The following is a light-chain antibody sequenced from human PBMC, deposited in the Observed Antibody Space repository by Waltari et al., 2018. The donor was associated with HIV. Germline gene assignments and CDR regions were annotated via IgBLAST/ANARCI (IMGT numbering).Light chain of an antibody. J-gene: IGKJ1*01. Sequence: DIVMTQSPDSLAVSLGARATINCKSSQSVLYSSSNKNYLAWYLQKPGQPPMLLIYWASTRESGVPDRFSGSGSGTDFTLTISSLQAEDVAVYYCQQYYSSPPTFGQGTKVEIK. CDR2: WAS. CDR3: QQYYSSPPT. V-gene: IGKV4-1*01. CDR1: QSVLYSSSNKNY.